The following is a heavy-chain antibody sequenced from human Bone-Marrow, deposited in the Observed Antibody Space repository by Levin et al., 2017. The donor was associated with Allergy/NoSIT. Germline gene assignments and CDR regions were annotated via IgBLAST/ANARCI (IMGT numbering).Heavy chain of an antibody. D-gene: IGHD5-24*01. CDR1: GGTFNTYA. Sequence: KISCQASGGTFNTYAISWVRQAPGHGLEWMGGIIPILTTSNYAQKFQDRVTITANESTNTAYMELTSLTSEDSAVYYCVREGVMATVPRPYWYFDLWGRGTLVTVSS. J-gene: IGHJ2*01. CDR2: IIPILTTS. CDR3: VREGVMATVPRPYWYFDL. V-gene: IGHV1-69*01.